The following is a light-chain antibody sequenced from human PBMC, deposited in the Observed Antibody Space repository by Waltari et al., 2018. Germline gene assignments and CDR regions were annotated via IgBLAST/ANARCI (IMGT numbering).Light chain of an antibody. J-gene: IGLJ3*02. V-gene: IGLV2-23*02. CDR2: EVN. CDR1: NTDIGSFNF. CDR3: CSYAGSASWV. Sequence: QSALTQPASVSGSVGQSITISCTGTNTDIGSFNFVSWYQQYPGKVPKVIISEVNQRPSDVSDRFSGSKSGNTASLTISGLQPDDEADYYCCSYAGSASWVFGRGTKLTVL.